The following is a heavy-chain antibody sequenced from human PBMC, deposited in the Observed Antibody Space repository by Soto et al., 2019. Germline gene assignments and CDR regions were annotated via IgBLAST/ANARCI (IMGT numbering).Heavy chain of an antibody. V-gene: IGHV3-30*18. Sequence: PGGSLRLSCAASAFTFSSYGMHWVRQAPGKGLEWVAVISYDGSNKYYADSVKGRFTISRDNSKNTLYLQMNSLRAEDTAVYYCAKTYCSGGSCYLGLDYWGQGTLVTVSS. CDR1: AFTFSSYG. CDR2: ISYDGSNK. CDR3: AKTYCSGGSCYLGLDY. J-gene: IGHJ4*02. D-gene: IGHD2-15*01.